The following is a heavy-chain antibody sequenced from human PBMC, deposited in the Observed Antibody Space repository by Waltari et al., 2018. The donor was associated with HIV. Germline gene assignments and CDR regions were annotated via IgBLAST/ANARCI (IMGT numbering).Heavy chain of an antibody. D-gene: IGHD3-10*01. J-gene: IGHJ6*02. V-gene: IGHV1-2*02. Sequence: QAQVLQSGAEVKEPGASVKVSCESSGHTTVGYYFLWLRQAPGQGLEWMGGINTRTGGTNYAQKFQGRVNMARGTSLTTAHMELSSLRSDDTAVYYCATETYFGSGSYYRDAMDVWGQGTMVAVTS. CDR2: INTRTGGT. CDR3: ATETYFGSGSYYRDAMDV. CDR1: GHTTVGYY.